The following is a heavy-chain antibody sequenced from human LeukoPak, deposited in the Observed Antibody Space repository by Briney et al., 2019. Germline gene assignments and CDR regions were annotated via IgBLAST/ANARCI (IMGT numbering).Heavy chain of an antibody. CDR2: ISSSSSYI. CDR1: GFTFSSYS. D-gene: IGHD3-10*01. J-gene: IGHJ4*02. Sequence: PGGSLRLSCAASGFTFSSYSMTWVRQAPGKGLAWVSSISSSSSYIYYADSVKGRFTISRDNAKNSMYLQMNSLRAEDTAVYYCARARERRWLGESFDYWGQGTLVTVSS. V-gene: IGHV3-21*01. CDR3: ARARERRWLGESFDY.